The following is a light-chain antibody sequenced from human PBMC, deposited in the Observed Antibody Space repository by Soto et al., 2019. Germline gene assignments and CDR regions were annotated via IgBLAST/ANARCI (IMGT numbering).Light chain of an antibody. Sequence: EIVMTQSPATLSVSPGERATLSCRASQSVSSNLAWYQQKPGQAPRLLICGASTRATGIPARFSGSGSGTEFTLTISSLQSEDFAVYYCQGVYTFGQGTKLEIK. V-gene: IGKV3-15*01. CDR2: GAS. CDR1: QSVSSN. J-gene: IGKJ2*01. CDR3: QGVYT.